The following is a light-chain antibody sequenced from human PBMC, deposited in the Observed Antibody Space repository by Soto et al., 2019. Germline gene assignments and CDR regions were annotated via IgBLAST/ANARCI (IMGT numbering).Light chain of an antibody. CDR3: GAWDTSLRAVV. J-gene: IGLJ2*01. CDR1: SANIGKNI. CDR2: SNN. Sequence: QSVLTQPPSASGTPGQRVTIPCSGSSANIGKNIVNWYQQLPGTAPKLLIYSNNQRPSGVPDRFSGSKSGASASLAISGLQSEDEADYYCGAWDTSLRAVVFGGGTKLTVL. V-gene: IGLV1-44*01.